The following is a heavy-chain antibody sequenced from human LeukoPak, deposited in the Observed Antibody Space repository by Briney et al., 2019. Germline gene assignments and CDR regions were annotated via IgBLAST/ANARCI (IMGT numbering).Heavy chain of an antibody. CDR2: IYYSGST. CDR3: ARLRYYDSSGPFDY. D-gene: IGHD3-22*01. CDR1: GGSISSYY. V-gene: IGHV4-59*08. J-gene: IGHJ4*02. Sequence: SETLSLTCTVSGGSISSYYWSWIRQPPGKGLEWIGYIYYSGSTYYNPSLKSRVTISVDTSKNQFSLKLSSVTAADTAVYYCARLRYYDSSGPFDYWGQGTLVTVSS.